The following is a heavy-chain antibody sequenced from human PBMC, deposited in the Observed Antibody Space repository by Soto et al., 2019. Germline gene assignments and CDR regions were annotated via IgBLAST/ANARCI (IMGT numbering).Heavy chain of an antibody. D-gene: IGHD6-13*01. V-gene: IGHV4-34*01. CDR1: GGSFSGYY. CDR2: INHSGST. J-gene: IGHJ5*02. CDR3: VVSLGAAVDNNWFDP. Sequence: PSETLSLTCAVYGGSFSGYYWSWIRQPPGKGLEWIGEINHSGSTKYNPSLKSRVTISVDTSKNQFSLKLTSVTAADTAVYYCVVSLGAAVDNNWFDPWGQGTLVTVSS.